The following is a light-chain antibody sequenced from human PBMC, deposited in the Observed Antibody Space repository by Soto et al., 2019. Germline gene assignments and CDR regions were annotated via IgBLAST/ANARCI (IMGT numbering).Light chain of an antibody. V-gene: IGLV2-14*01. CDR2: DVS. Sequence: QSVLTQPASVSGSPGQSITISCTGTSSDVDGYNYVSSYQQHPGKAPKLMIYDVSRRPSGVSHRSSGSKSGNTAPLASSGLQAEDEAGYYCSSYTSSSTYVFGTGSKGTGL. J-gene: IGLJ1*01. CDR1: SSDVDGYNY. CDR3: SSYTSSSTYV.